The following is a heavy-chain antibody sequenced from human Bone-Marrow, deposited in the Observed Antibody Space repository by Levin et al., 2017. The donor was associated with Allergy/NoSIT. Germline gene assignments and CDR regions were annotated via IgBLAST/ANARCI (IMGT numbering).Heavy chain of an antibody. CDR1: EFMLRKYD. J-gene: IGHJ4*02. CDR3: ASQYCSGGGCNLNYLDV. V-gene: IGHV3-33*01. Sequence: GGSLRLSCVASEFMLRKYDMHWVRQAPGKGLEWVAMVWSDGSFEYYAESVQGRFTISRDNLKNTLYLQMSSLRSEDTAVYYCASQYCSGGGCNLNYLDVWGQGTPVTVSS. D-gene: IGHD2-15*01. CDR2: VWSDGSFE.